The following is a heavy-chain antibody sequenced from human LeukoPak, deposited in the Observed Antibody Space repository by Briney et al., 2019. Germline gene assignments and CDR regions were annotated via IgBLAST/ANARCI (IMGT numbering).Heavy chain of an antibody. CDR1: GYIFTGYY. D-gene: IGHD3-10*01. J-gene: IGHJ4*02. Sequence: SVTENCKAGGYIFTGYYMHWVRQAPGQGLEGLGWINPNSGGTNYAQYVQGRVTMTRDTSISTAYMELSRLRSDDTAVYYCARAHTGGDYFDYWGQGTLVTVSS. CDR3: ARAHTGGDYFDY. CDR2: INPNSGGT. V-gene: IGHV1-2*02.